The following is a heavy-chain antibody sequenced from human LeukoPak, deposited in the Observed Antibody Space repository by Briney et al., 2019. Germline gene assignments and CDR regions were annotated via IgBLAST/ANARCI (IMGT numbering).Heavy chain of an antibody. CDR2: IRSSSSYI. V-gene: IGHV3-21*01. J-gene: IGHJ4*02. D-gene: IGHD6-19*01. CDR3: ARPGIAVAGEFFDY. CDR1: GFTFSSYS. Sequence: PRGSLRLSCAASGFTFSSYSMNWVRQAPGKGLEWVSFIRSSSSYIYYADSVKGRFTISRDNAKNSLYLQMNSLRAEDTAVYYCARPGIAVAGEFFDYWGQGTLVTVSS.